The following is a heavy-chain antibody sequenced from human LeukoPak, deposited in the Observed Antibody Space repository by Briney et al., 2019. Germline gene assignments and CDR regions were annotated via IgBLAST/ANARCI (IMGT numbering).Heavy chain of an antibody. CDR2: IYTSGST. V-gene: IGHV4-4*07. D-gene: IGHD3-3*01. Sequence: SGTLSLTCTVSGGSISSYYWSWIRQPAGKGLEWIGRIYTSGSTNYNPSLKSRVTMSVDTSKNQFSLKLSSVTAADTAVYYCARGTSDYDFWNFDYWGQGTLVTVSS. CDR3: ARGTSDYDFWNFDY. CDR1: GGSISSYY. J-gene: IGHJ4*02.